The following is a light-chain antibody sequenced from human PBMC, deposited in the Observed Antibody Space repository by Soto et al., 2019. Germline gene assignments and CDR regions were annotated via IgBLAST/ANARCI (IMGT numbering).Light chain of an antibody. J-gene: IGKJ2*01. Sequence: ETVMTQSPATLSVSPGEGATLSCRASQSVNSNLAWYQQKLGQAPRVLIYGASTRATGIPARFSGSGSGTEFILTISSLQSEDFAVYYCQEYNNWPPGTFGQGTKLEIK. V-gene: IGKV3-15*01. CDR3: QEYNNWPPGT. CDR2: GAS. CDR1: QSVNSN.